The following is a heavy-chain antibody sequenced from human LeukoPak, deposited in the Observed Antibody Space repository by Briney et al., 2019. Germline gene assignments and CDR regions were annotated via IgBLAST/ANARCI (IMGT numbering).Heavy chain of an antibody. D-gene: IGHD3-10*01. CDR1: GFTFSSYA. Sequence: GGSLRLSCAASGFTFSSYAMHWVRQASGKGLEWVGRIRSTANGYATAYAASVKGRFTISRDDSKNTAYLQMDSLKTEDTAVYYCTGNYYGSGSYADFDYWGRGTLVTVSS. CDR2: IRSTANGYAT. V-gene: IGHV3-73*01. J-gene: IGHJ4*02. CDR3: TGNYYGSGSYADFDY.